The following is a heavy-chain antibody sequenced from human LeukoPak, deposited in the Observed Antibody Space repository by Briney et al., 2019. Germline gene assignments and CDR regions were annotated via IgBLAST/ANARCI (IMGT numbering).Heavy chain of an antibody. Sequence: SETLSLTCAVYGGSFSGYYWTWIRQPPGKGLEWIGEINHSGSTNHNPSLKSRVTLSVDTSKKQFSLKLSSVTAEDTAVYYCARKGWGFPWDYWGQGTLVTVSS. V-gene: IGHV4-34*01. CDR1: GGSFSGYY. CDR3: ARKGWGFPWDY. J-gene: IGHJ4*02. CDR2: INHSGST. D-gene: IGHD6-19*01.